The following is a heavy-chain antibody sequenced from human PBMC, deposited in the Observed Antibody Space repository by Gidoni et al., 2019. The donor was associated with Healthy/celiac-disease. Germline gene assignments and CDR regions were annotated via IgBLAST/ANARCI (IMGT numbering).Heavy chain of an antibody. J-gene: IGHJ4*02. Sequence: QVQLVQFGAEVKKPGASVKVSRKASGYTFTGYYIHRVRQAPGQGLEWMGWINPNIGGTNYAQKFQGRVTMTRDTSISTAYMELSRLRSDDTAVYYCARVILQWLAFDYWGQGTLVTVSS. V-gene: IGHV1-2*02. D-gene: IGHD6-19*01. CDR2: INPNIGGT. CDR3: ARVILQWLAFDY. CDR1: GYTFTGYY.